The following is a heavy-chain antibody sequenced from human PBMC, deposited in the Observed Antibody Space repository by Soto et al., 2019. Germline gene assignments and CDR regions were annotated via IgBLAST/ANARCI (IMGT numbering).Heavy chain of an antibody. CDR2: SIPIFGTA. Sequence: QVQLVQSGAEVKKPGSSVKVSCKASGGTFSSYAISWVRQAPGQGLEWMGGSIPIFGTANYAQKFQGRVTITADESTSTAYMELSSLRSEDTAVYYCARGYCSGGSCYSEPMFDYWGQGTLVTVSS. CDR3: ARGYCSGGSCYSEPMFDY. D-gene: IGHD2-15*01. J-gene: IGHJ4*02. CDR1: GGTFSSYA. V-gene: IGHV1-69*01.